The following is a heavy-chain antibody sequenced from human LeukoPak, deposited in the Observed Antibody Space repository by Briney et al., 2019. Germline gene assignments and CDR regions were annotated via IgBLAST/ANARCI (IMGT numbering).Heavy chain of an antibody. CDR2: INHSGST. Sequence: SETLSLTCAVYGGSFSGYYWSWIRQPPGKGLEWIGEINHSGSTNYNPSLKSRVTISVDTSKNQFSLKLSSVTAADTAVYYCARTGRAYCSSTSCYGLNWFDPWGQGTLVTVSS. CDR1: GGSFSGYY. J-gene: IGHJ5*02. CDR3: ARTGRAYCSSTSCYGLNWFDP. D-gene: IGHD2-2*01. V-gene: IGHV4-34*01.